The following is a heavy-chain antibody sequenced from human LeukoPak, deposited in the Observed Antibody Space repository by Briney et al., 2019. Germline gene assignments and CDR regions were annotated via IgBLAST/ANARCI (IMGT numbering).Heavy chain of an antibody. J-gene: IGHJ5*01. V-gene: IGHV4-61*02. CDR2: IYTRRST. CDR3: ATDGMVRGPDAWFDS. CDR1: GGSISSGRYY. D-gene: IGHD3-10*01. Sequence: SETLSLTCNVSGGSISSGRYYWSWIRQPAGKGLEWIGRIYTRRSTNYNPSLKSRVTMSVDTSKNQFSLKLSSVTAADTAVYYCATDGMVRGPDAWFDSWGQGTLVTVSS.